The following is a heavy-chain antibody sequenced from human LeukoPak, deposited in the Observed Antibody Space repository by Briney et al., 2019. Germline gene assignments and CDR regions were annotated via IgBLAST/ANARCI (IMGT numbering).Heavy chain of an antibody. V-gene: IGHV3-7*03. CDR1: AFTFSDYW. J-gene: IGHJ5*02. D-gene: IGHD3-16*02. CDR2: INQDGNEK. Sequence: GGSLRLSCTASAFTFSDYWMDWVRQAPGKGLEWMANINQDGNEKKYVDSVKGPFPISRDNANTSLSLQMRGLRAEHTAIYYYVRRTYRWFDPWGQGTLVTVSS. CDR3: VRRTYRWFDP.